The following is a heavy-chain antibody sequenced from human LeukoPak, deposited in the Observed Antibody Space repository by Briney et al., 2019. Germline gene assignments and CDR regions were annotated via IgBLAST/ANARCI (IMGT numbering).Heavy chain of an antibody. J-gene: IGHJ4*02. CDR1: GYTFTSYG. D-gene: IGHD4-17*01. Sequence: GASVEVSCKASGYTFTSYGISWVRQAPGQGLEWMGWISAYNGNTNYAQKLQGRVTMTTDTSTSTAYMELRSLRSDDTAVYYCARAETDYGDYFFDYWGQGTLVTVSS. V-gene: IGHV1-18*01. CDR3: ARAETDYGDYFFDY. CDR2: ISAYNGNT.